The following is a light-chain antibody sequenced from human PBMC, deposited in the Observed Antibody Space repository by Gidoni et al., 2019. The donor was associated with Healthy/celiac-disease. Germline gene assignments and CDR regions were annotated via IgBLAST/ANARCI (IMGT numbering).Light chain of an antibody. J-gene: IGKJ2*01. CDR1: QSISSY. Sequence: PSSLSASVGDSVTITCRASQSISSYLNWYQQKPGKAPNLLIYAASSLQSGVPSRFSGSGSGTDFTLTISSLQHEDFATYYCQQSYSTPQTFGQGTKLEIK. V-gene: IGKV1-39*01. CDR2: AAS. CDR3: QQSYSTPQT.